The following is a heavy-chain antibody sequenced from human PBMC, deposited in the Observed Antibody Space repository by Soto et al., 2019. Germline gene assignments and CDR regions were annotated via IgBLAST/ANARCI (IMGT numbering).Heavy chain of an antibody. CDR3: ARHHVRGRTIAGAAEF. D-gene: IGHD1-26*01. Sequence: QVQLQPWGAGLLKPSETLSLTCAVYGGSLSGYYWSWIRQPPGKALEWIGEINNSGNTNYTPSLKSRVTIAVDTSKTQLFLNLSSVTAADTAMYYCARHHVRGRTIAGAAEFWGQGTLVTVSS. J-gene: IGHJ4*02. CDR1: GGSLSGYY. CDR2: INNSGNT. V-gene: IGHV4-34*01.